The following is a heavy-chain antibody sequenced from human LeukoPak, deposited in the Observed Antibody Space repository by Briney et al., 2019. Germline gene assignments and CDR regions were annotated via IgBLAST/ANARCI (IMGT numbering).Heavy chain of an antibody. CDR1: GFTFSDYY. J-gene: IGHJ5*02. Sequence: GGSLRLSCAASGFTFSDYYMSWIRQAPGKGLEWVSYISSSGSTIYYADSVKGRFTISRDNAKNSLYLQMNSLRAEDTAVYYCARVGKAVAATDWFDPWGQGTLVTVSS. D-gene: IGHD6-19*01. V-gene: IGHV3-11*01. CDR2: ISSSGSTI. CDR3: ARVGKAVAATDWFDP.